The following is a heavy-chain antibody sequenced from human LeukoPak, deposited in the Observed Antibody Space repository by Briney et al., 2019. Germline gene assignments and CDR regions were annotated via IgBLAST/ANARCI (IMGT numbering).Heavy chain of an antibody. CDR3: ARRGDSAGYSYDS. V-gene: IGHV3-23*01. CDR1: RFTFSNCA. J-gene: IGHJ4*02. D-gene: IGHD3-10*01. Sequence: GGSLRLSCAAARFTFSNCAMSWVRQAPGKGLEWVSTIGSSGSPTYYADSVKGRFTISRDNSMNTLYLQINGLRVEDTAVYYCARRGDSAGYSYDSWGQGTLVTVSS. CDR2: IGSSGSPT.